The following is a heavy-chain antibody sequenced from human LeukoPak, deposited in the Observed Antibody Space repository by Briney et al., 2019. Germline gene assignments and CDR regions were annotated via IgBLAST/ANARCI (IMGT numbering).Heavy chain of an antibody. CDR2: IYYSGST. Sequence: SETLSLTCTVSGGSISSHYWSWIRQPPGKGLEWIGYIYYSGSTNYNPSLKSRVTISVDTSKNQFSLKLSSVTAADTAVYYCARRLGYCSGGSCYRNWFDPWGQGTLVTVSS. CDR1: GGSISSHY. J-gene: IGHJ5*02. D-gene: IGHD2-15*01. V-gene: IGHV4-59*08. CDR3: ARRLGYCSGGSCYRNWFDP.